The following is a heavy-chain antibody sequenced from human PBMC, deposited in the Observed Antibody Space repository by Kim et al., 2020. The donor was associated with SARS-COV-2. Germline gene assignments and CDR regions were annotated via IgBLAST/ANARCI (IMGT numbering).Heavy chain of an antibody. CDR3: ARWWNYYDSSGYYRDY. J-gene: IGHJ4*02. D-gene: IGHD3-22*01. Sequence: GGSLRLSCAASGFTVSSNYMSWVRQAPGKGLEWVSVIYSGGSTYYADSVKGRFTISRDNSKNTLYLQMNSLRAEDTAVYYCARWWNYYDSSGYYRDYWGQGTLVTVSS. V-gene: IGHV3-66*01. CDR2: IYSGGST. CDR1: GFTVSSNY.